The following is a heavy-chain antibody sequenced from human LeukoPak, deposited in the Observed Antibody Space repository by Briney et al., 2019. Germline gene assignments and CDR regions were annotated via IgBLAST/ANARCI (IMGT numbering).Heavy chain of an antibody. Sequence: SETLSLTCTVSGGSINSYYWSWIRQPPGKGLEWIGYIYYSGSTNYNPSLKSRVTISVDTSKNQFSLKLTSVTAADTAVYYCARHYYDSGGPLLDYWGQGTLVTVSS. D-gene: IGHD3-22*01. CDR1: GGSINSYY. CDR3: ARHYYDSGGPLLDY. J-gene: IGHJ4*02. V-gene: IGHV4-59*08. CDR2: IYYSGST.